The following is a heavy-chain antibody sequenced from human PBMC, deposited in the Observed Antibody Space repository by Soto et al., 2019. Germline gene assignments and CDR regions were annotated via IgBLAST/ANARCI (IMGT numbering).Heavy chain of an antibody. V-gene: IGHV3-33*01. D-gene: IGHD6-6*01. CDR2: ISSDEKIK. Sequence: QVQLVESGGGVVQPGGSLRLSCVASGFIFSNLGMHWVPRAQGKGLEWGAVISSDEKIKQYVDSVRGRFAISRDNSKNTLYLQMTSLRAEDTAIYYCARGLRSVLDYWGQGTLVTVSS. J-gene: IGHJ4*02. CDR1: GFIFSNLG. CDR3: ARGLRSVLDY.